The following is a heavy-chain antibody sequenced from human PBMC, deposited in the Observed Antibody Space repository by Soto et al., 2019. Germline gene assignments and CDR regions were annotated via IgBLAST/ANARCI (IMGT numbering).Heavy chain of an antibody. CDR2: IRSKAYGGTT. V-gene: IGHV3-49*04. J-gene: IGHJ6*02. D-gene: IGHD5-18*01. CDR1: GFTFGDYA. CDR3: TGAWIQLWTPPRYYYYGMDV. Sequence: LRLSCTASGFTFGDYAMSWVRQAPGKGLEWVGFIRSKAYGGTTEYAASVKGRFTISRDDSKSIAYLQMNSLKTEDTAVYYCTGAWIQLWTPPRYYYYGMDVWGQGTTVTVSS.